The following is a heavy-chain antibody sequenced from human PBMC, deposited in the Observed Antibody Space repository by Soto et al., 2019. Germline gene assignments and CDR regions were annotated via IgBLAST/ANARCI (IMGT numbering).Heavy chain of an antibody. D-gene: IGHD2-21*01. J-gene: IGHJ3*02. Sequence: QVQLVQSGAEVKKPGASVKISCKASGYTFTSYAVHWVRQAPGQRLEWMGWIHAGNGYTKYSQNFHGRVTITRDTSARTVYMELSSLRSEDTAVYYCARVPYGGEDFKQAFDTWGQGTMVAVSS. CDR1: GYTFTSYA. CDR2: IHAGNGYT. CDR3: ARVPYGGEDFKQAFDT. V-gene: IGHV1-3*01.